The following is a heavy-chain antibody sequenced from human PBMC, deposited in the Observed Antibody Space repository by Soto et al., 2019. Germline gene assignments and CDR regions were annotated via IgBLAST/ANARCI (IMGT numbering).Heavy chain of an antibody. J-gene: IGHJ6*02. V-gene: IGHV3-21*01. CDR1: GFTFSSYS. Sequence: GGSLRPSCAAPGFTFSSYSMDWVRQAPGKGLEWVASISSSSSYIYYAASVKGRFTNSRDNAKNSLYLQMNSLRAEVTAVYYCAGGYCSSTSCYDGMDVWGQGTTVTVSS. CDR3: AGGYCSSTSCYDGMDV. CDR2: ISSSSSYI. D-gene: IGHD2-2*01.